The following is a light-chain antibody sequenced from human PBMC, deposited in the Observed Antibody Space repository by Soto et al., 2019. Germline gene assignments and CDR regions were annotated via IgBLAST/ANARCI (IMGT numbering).Light chain of an antibody. CDR2: DAS. J-gene: IGKJ4*01. V-gene: IGKV3-11*01. CDR1: QSVSRH. Sequence: VSLTQGERATLSCRASQSVSRHLAWYQQKPGQAPRLLIYDASNRATGIPARFSGSGSGTDFTLTISRLEPEDFTVYYCQHSSSYPLPFGGRTKVAI. CDR3: QHSSSYPLP.